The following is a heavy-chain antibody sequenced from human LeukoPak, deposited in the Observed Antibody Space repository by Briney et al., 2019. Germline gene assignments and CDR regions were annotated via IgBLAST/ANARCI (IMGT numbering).Heavy chain of an antibody. CDR2: NNPNSGGT. J-gene: IGHJ4*02. CDR1: GYTFTGYY. V-gene: IGHV1-2*04. D-gene: IGHD3-10*01. CDR3: ARADTTYGSGSYFTFDY. Sequence: ASVKVSCKASGYTFTGYYMHWVRQAPGQGLEWMGWNNPNSGGTNYAQKFQGWVTMTRDTSISTAYMELSRLRSDDTAVYYCARADTTYGSGSYFTFDYWGQGTLVTVSS.